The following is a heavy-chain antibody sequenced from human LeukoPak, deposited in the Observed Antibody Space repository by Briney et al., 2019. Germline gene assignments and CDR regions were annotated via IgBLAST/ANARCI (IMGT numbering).Heavy chain of an antibody. CDR3: ARGKDMVRGVIYDY. CDR1: GFTFSSYG. J-gene: IGHJ4*02. D-gene: IGHD3-10*01. CDR2: ISYDGSEK. V-gene: IGHV3-30*03. Sequence: PGGSLRLSCAASGFTFSSYGMHWVRQAPGKGLEWVAVISYDGSEKYYVDSVKGRFTISRDNAKNSLYLQMNSLRAEDTAVYYCARGKDMVRGVIYDYWGQGTLVTVSS.